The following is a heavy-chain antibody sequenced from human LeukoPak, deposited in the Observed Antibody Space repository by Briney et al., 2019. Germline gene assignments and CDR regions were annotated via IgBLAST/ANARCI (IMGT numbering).Heavy chain of an antibody. Sequence: ASVKVSCKASGYTFTGCYMHWVRQAPGQGLEWMGWINPNSGGTNYAQKFQGRVTMTRDTSISTAYMELSRLRSDDTAVYYCARTDSSSADDAFDIWAKGQWSPSLQ. CDR3: ARTDSSSADDAFDI. V-gene: IGHV1-2*02. CDR2: INPNSGGT. J-gene: IGHJ3*02. CDR1: GYTFTGCY. D-gene: IGHD6-6*01.